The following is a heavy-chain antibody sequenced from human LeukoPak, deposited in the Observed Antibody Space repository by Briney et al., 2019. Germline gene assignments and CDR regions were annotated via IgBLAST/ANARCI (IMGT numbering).Heavy chain of an antibody. J-gene: IGHJ5*02. V-gene: IGHV4-39*01. Sequence: SETLSLTCTVSGGSISSTTYYWGWIRQPPGKGLEWIGSIYYSGSTYYNPSLKSRVTISVDTSKNQFSLKLSSVTAADTAVYYCARHTTGYNWFDPWGQRTLVTVSS. CDR2: IYYSGST. CDR1: GGSISSTTYY. CDR3: ARHTTGYNWFDP. D-gene: IGHD4-11*01.